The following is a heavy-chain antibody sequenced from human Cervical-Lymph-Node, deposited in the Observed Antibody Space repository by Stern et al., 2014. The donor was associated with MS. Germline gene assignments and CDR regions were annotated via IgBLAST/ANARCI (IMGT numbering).Heavy chain of an antibody. D-gene: IGHD1-26*01. V-gene: IGHV4-61*02. CDR2: IHDSGST. Sequence: VQLVESGPGLVKPSQTLSLTCTVSGGSISSSGYYWSWIRQPADKGLEWIGRIHDSGSTYYNPSLKSRVTNQMDTAKHPFSLKLPSVTAADTAVYYCATTRWDLFTWNWFDPWGQGTLVTVSS. CDR3: ATTRWDLFTWNWFDP. CDR1: GGSISSSGYY. J-gene: IGHJ5*02.